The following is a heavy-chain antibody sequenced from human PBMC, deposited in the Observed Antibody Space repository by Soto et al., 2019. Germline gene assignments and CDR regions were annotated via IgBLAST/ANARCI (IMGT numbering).Heavy chain of an antibody. Sequence: ASVKVSCKVSGYTLTELSMHWVRQAPGKGLEWMGGFDPEDGETIYAQKFQGRVTMTEDTSTDTAYMELSSLRSEDTAVHYCATNILPYYYDSSGYYNFDYWGQGTLVTVPQ. CDR2: FDPEDGET. CDR3: ATNILPYYYDSSGYYNFDY. J-gene: IGHJ4*02. V-gene: IGHV1-24*01. CDR1: GYTLTELS. D-gene: IGHD3-22*01.